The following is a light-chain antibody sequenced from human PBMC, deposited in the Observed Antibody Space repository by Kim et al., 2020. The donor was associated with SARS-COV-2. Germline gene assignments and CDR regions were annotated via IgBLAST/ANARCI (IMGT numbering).Light chain of an antibody. CDR2: AVT. CDR3: SSYAGSNSWV. Sequence: QSALTQPPSASGSLGQSVTMSCTGSSSDVGGYNYVSWYQQQPGKAPKLMIYAVTKRPSGVPDRFSGSKSGNTASLTVSGLQAEDEADYYCSSYAGSNSWVFGGGTQLTVL. V-gene: IGLV2-8*01. J-gene: IGLJ3*02. CDR1: SSDVGGYNY.